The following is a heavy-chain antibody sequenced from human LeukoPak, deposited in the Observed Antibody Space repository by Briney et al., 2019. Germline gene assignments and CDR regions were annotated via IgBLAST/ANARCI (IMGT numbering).Heavy chain of an antibody. Sequence: GGSLRLSCAASGFTFSSYGMHWVRQAPGKGLEWVAFIRYDGSNKYYADSVKGRFTISRDNSKNTLYLQMNSLRAEDTAVYYCARGRSSSSSYGAFDIWGQGTMVTVSS. J-gene: IGHJ3*02. D-gene: IGHD6-6*01. CDR2: IRYDGSNK. V-gene: IGHV3-30*02. CDR3: ARGRSSSSSYGAFDI. CDR1: GFTFSSYG.